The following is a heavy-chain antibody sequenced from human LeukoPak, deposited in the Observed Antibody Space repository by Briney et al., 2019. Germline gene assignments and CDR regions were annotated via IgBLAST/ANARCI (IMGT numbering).Heavy chain of an antibody. D-gene: IGHD6-19*01. CDR1: GFTFRSYS. V-gene: IGHV3-21*01. CDR3: ARASAVAGTRHY. J-gene: IGHJ4*02. CDR2: ISSSSSYR. Sequence: GGSLRLSCAASGFTFRSYSMNWVRQAPGKGLEWVSSISSSSSYRYYADSVKGRFTISRDNAKNSLYLQMNSLRAEDTAVYYCARASAVAGTRHYWGQGTLVTVSS.